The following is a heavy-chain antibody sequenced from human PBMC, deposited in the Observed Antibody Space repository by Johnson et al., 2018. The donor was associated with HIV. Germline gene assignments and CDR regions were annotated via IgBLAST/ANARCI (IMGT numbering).Heavy chain of an antibody. D-gene: IGHD3-22*01. CDR3: ATGDYDGF. CDR2: ISYDGSNK. V-gene: IGHV3-30*03. Sequence: QVQLVESGGGLVQPGGSLRVSCAASGFTFSSYGMHWVRQAPGKGLEWVAIISYDGSNKYYVDSVKGRFTISRDNSKNTLFLQMNSLRTEDTAVYYCATGDYDGFWGQGTMVTISS. CDR1: GFTFSSYG. J-gene: IGHJ3*01.